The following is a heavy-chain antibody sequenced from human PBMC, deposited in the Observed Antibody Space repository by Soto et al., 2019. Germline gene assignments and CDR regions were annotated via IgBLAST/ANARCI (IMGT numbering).Heavy chain of an antibody. Sequence: SETLSLTCAVSGGSISSSNWWSWVRQPPGKGLEWIGEIYHSGSTNYNPSLKSRVTISVDKSKNQFSLKLSSVPAADTAVYYCARVQLELRFYSDYYGMEVWSQGTTVTVS. J-gene: IGHJ6*02. D-gene: IGHD1-7*01. CDR3: ARVQLELRFYSDYYGMEV. CDR2: IYHSGST. V-gene: IGHV4-4*02. CDR1: GGSISSSNW.